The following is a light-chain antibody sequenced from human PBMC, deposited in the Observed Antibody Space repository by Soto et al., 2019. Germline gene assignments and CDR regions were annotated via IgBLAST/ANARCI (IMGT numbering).Light chain of an antibody. CDR3: TSFTSSSTWT. J-gene: IGLJ3*02. Sequence: QSVLTQPASVSGSPGQSITISCTGTSSDVGGYNYVSWFQQHPGKAPKLKIYEVNNRPSGVSNRFSGSKSGYTASLTISELQAEDEADYYCTSFTSSSTWTFGQGTK. CDR2: EVN. V-gene: IGLV2-14*03. CDR1: SSDVGGYNY.